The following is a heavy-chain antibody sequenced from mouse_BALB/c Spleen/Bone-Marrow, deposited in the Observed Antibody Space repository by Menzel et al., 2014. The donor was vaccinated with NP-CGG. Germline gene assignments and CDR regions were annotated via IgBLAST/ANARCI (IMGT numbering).Heavy chain of an antibody. Sequence: EVQLQESGGGLVQPGNSLRLSCAPSGFTFTDYYMSWVRQPPGKALEWLAFIRHKANGYTTEYSASVKGRFTISRDNSQSTLYLQMNPLIAEDSATYYCARDGVLLRFAYWSQGTLVTVSA. CDR1: GFTFTDYY. CDR3: ARDGVLLRFAY. J-gene: IGHJ3*01. CDR2: IRHKANGYTT. D-gene: IGHD2-3*01. V-gene: IGHV7-3*02.